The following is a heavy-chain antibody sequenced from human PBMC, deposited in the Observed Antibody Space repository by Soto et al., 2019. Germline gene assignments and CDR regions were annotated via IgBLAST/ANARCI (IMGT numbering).Heavy chain of an antibody. J-gene: IGHJ4*02. CDR1: GGPTTSDY. CDR2: IFHSLGA. Sequence: SETLSLTCTVSGGPTTSDYWSWIRQPPGKGLEWLGYIFHSLGAKYNPSLGSRGTISLDTSKNQLSLSLRSVTAADTAIYFCARAHAPTLPFDYWGQGTLVTVSS. V-gene: IGHV4-59*01. D-gene: IGHD2-15*01. CDR3: ARAHAPTLPFDY.